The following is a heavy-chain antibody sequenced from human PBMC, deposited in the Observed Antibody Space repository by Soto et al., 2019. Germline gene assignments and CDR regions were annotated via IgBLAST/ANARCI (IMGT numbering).Heavy chain of an antibody. CDR2: IYYSGST. CDR1: GGSISSSSYY. D-gene: IGHD3-3*01. Sequence: PSQTLSLTCTVSGGSISSSSYYWGWIRQPPGKGLEWIGSIYYSGSTYYNPSLKSRVTISVDTSKNQFSLKLSSVTAADTAVYYCARHLNYVLRFLEWLSDKENWFDPWGQGTLVTVSS. J-gene: IGHJ5*02. V-gene: IGHV4-39*01. CDR3: ARHLNYVLRFLEWLSDKENWFDP.